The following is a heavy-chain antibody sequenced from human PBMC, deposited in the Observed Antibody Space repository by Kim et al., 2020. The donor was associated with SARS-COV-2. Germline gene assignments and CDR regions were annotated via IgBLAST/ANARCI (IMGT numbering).Heavy chain of an antibody. CDR3: TTDHSSSWPYHLDAFDI. CDR2: IKSKTDGGTT. V-gene: IGHV3-15*01. D-gene: IGHD6-13*01. Sequence: GGSLRLSCAASGFTFSNAWMSWVRQAPGKGLEWVGRIKSKTDGGTTDYAAPVKGRFTISRDDSKNTLYLQMNSLKTEDTAVYYCTTDHSSSWPYHLDAFDIWGQGTMVTVSS. CDR1: GFTFSNAW. J-gene: IGHJ3*02.